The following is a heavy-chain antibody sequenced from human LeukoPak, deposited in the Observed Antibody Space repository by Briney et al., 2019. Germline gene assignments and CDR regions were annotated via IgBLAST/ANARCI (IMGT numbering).Heavy chain of an antibody. CDR2: MDPSGSQK. V-gene: IGHV3-7*01. J-gene: IGHJ3*02. D-gene: IGHD3-22*01. CDR3: AKDNGGDYYDSSGYYGGSAFDI. Sequence: GGSLRLSCAASEFIFNRSWMNWVRQAPGKGLEWVANMDPSGSQKRYVDSVKGRFTISKDNPGTSLYLDMSGLRAEDTAIYYCAKDNGGDYYDSSGYYGGSAFDIWGQGTMVTVSS. CDR1: EFIFNRSW.